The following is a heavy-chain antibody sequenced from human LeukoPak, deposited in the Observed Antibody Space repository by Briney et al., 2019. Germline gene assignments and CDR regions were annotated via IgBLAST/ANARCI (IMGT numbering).Heavy chain of an antibody. D-gene: IGHD3-22*01. Sequence: GGSLRLSCAASGFTFSSNEMNWVRQAPGKGLEWVSGISWNSGSMGYADSVKGRFTISRDNAKNSLYLQMNSLRAEDTALYYCAKVGSSGYFSPDRLDYWGQGTLVTVSS. CDR3: AKVGSSGYFSPDRLDY. V-gene: IGHV3-9*01. J-gene: IGHJ4*02. CDR1: GFTFSSNE. CDR2: ISWNSGSM.